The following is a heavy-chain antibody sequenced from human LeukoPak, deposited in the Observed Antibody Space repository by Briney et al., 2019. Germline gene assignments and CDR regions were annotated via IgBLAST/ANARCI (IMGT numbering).Heavy chain of an antibody. CDR1: GFTLSSYW. CDR2: IKQEGSEN. V-gene: IGHV3-7*01. Sequence: GESLTLSCPAAGFTLSSYWMSWVRQAQGSVLGWVANIKQEGSENNYVDSVKGRFTISRDNAKNSLYLQMNSLRAEETAVYYCARSRYLGDYWGQGTLVTVCS. J-gene: IGHJ4*02. CDR3: ARSRYLGDY. D-gene: IGHD1-14*01.